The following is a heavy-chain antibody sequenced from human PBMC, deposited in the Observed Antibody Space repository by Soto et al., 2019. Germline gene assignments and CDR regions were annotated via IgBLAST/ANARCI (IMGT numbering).Heavy chain of an antibody. CDR3: ARDLWGYCGTDCYPLDV. D-gene: IGHD2-21*02. J-gene: IGHJ6*02. Sequence: PSETLSLTCTVSGGPISRYYWSWIRQPPGKGLEWIGYMYNTGSTVYNPSFKSRVTISVETSKNQFSLKLNSVTAADTAVYYCARDLWGYCGTDCYPLDVWGQGTTVTVSS. V-gene: IGHV4-59*01. CDR1: GGPISRYY. CDR2: MYNTGST.